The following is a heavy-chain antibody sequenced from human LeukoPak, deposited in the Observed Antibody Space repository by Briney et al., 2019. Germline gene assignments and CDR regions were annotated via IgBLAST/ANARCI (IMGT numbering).Heavy chain of an antibody. D-gene: IGHD3-10*01. Sequence: GGSLRLSCAASGFTFSSYGMHWVRQAPGMGLEWVAVIWYDGSNKYYADSVKGRFTISRDNAKNSLYLQMNSLRAEDTAVYYCARDGSMVRDGMDVWGQGTTVTVSS. CDR3: ARDGSMVRDGMDV. J-gene: IGHJ6*02. V-gene: IGHV3-33*01. CDR1: GFTFSSYG. CDR2: IWYDGSNK.